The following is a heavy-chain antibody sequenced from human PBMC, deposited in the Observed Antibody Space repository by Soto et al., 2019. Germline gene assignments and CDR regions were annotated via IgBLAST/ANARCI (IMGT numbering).Heavy chain of an antibody. Sequence: SETLSLTCTVSGGSMRSTNYYWGWIRQPPGKGLEWIGNVFFNGITFYKPSLKSRVTISVDTSKNQFSLKLSSVTAADTAVYYCATSHCSGGSCYWHWFDPWGQGTLVTVSS. CDR1: GGSMRSTNYY. V-gene: IGHV4-39*01. CDR2: VFFNGIT. D-gene: IGHD2-15*01. J-gene: IGHJ5*02. CDR3: ATSHCSGGSCYWHWFDP.